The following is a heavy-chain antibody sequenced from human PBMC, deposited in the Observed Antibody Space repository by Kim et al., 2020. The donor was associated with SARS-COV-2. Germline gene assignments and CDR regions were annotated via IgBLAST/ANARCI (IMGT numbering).Heavy chain of an antibody. D-gene: IGHD6-19*01. V-gene: IGHV3-64D*06. Sequence: NGGSTNYADSRKGRFTNSRDNSKNTLYLQMSSLRAEDTAVYYCKGQWLGPWGQGTLVTVSS. CDR2: NGGST. CDR3: KGQWLGP. J-gene: IGHJ4*02.